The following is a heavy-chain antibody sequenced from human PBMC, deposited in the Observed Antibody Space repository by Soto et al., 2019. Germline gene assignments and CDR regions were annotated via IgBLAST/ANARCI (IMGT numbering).Heavy chain of an antibody. CDR1: GGSISSGGYY. D-gene: IGHD3-22*01. CDR2: IYYSGST. V-gene: IGHV4-31*03. J-gene: IGHJ6*02. Sequence: SETLSLTCTVSGGSISSGGYYWSWIRQHPGKGLEWIGYIYYSGSTYYNPSLKSRVTISVDTSKNQFSLKLSSVTAADTAVYYCATERYYYDSSQLGSQDYYYYYGMDVWGQGTTVTVSS. CDR3: ATERYYYDSSQLGSQDYYYYYGMDV.